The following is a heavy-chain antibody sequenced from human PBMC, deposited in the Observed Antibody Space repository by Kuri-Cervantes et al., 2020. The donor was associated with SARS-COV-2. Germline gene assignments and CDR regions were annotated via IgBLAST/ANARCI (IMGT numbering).Heavy chain of an antibody. Sequence: GGSLRLSCAASGFTFSNAWMNWVRQAPGKGLEWVSCTSSGSTYIYYVDSVKGRFTISRDNAKNSLYLQMNSLRADDTAVYYCARAGGSGGTSNYYYYMDVWGKGTTVTVSS. D-gene: IGHD2-15*01. CDR1: GFTFSNAW. CDR2: TSSGSTYI. J-gene: IGHJ6*03. V-gene: IGHV3-21*01. CDR3: ARAGGSGGTSNYYYYMDV.